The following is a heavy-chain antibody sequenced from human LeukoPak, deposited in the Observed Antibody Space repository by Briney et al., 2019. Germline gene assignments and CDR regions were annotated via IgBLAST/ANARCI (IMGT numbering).Heavy chain of an antibody. CDR2: MNPNSGNT. D-gene: IGHD6-6*01. CDR1: GYTFTSYD. Sequence: GASVKVSCKASGYTFTSYDINWVRQATGQGLEWMGWMNPNSGNTGYAQKFQGRVTITRNTSISTAYMELSRLRSDDTAVYYCARDYSSSSGHYYYYYMDVWGKGTTVTVSS. J-gene: IGHJ6*03. V-gene: IGHV1-8*03. CDR3: ARDYSSSSGHYYYYYMDV.